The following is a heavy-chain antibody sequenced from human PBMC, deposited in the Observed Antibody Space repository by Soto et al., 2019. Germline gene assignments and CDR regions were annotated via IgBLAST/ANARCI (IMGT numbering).Heavy chain of an antibody. J-gene: IGHJ4*02. CDR1: GFSLSTDDVG. D-gene: IGHD6-6*01. CDR3: ARSKYSISSFDY. CDR2: IYWDDDK. Sequence: GPALVDPTQILTLSCTFSGFSLSTDDVGVGCIRQPPGKALDWLAVIYWDDDKRYSPSLKSRLTITKDTSKNQVLLTMTNMDPVDTATYFCARSKYSISSFDYWGQGALVTVSS. V-gene: IGHV2-5*02.